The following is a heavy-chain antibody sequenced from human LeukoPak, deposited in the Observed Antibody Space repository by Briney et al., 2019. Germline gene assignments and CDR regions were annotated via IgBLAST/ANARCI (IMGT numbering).Heavy chain of an antibody. CDR1: GASISSYY. CDR2: ILNTGSA. CDR3: ARDKALRNWYFDL. J-gene: IGHJ2*01. Sequence: PSETLSLTCTVSGASISSYYWGWIRQPPGKGLEWIGYILNTGSANYNPSLKSRVTISIDTSKNQFSLKLTPVTAADTAVYYCARDKALRNWYFDLWGRGTLATVSS. V-gene: IGHV4-59*01.